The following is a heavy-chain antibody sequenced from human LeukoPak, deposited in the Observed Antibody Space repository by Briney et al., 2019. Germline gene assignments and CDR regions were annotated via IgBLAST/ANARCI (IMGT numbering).Heavy chain of an antibody. CDR2: IDPSDSYT. CDR3: ASTPVDIVVVPAANDAFDI. D-gene: IGHD2-2*01. Sequence: GESLKTSCKGSGYSFTSYWISWVRQMPGKGLEWMGRIDPSDSYTNYSPSFQGHVTISADKSISTAYLQWSSLKASDTAMYYCASTPVDIVVVPAANDAFDIWGQGTMVTVSS. CDR1: GYSFTSYW. J-gene: IGHJ3*02. V-gene: IGHV5-10-1*01.